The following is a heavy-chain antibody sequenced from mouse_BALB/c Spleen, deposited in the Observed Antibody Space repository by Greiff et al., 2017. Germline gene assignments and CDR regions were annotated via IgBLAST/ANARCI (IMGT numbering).Heavy chain of an antibody. J-gene: IGHJ4*01. CDR3: ARDYGSPYYAMDY. Sequence: QVQLQQSGAELMKPGASVKISCKATGYTFSSYWIEWVKQRPGHGLEWIGEILPGSGSTNYNEKFKGKATFTADTSSNTAYMQLSSLTSEDSAVYYCARDYGSPYYAMDYWGQGTSVTVSS. D-gene: IGHD1-1*01. V-gene: IGHV1-9*01. CDR2: ILPGSGST. CDR1: GYTFSSYW.